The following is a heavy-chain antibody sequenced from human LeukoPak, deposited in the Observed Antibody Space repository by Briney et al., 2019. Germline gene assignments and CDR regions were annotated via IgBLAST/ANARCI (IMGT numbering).Heavy chain of an antibody. Sequence: GGFLRLSCVGSGYTFRRHAMNWVRQAPGKGLEWVSSIGGVGASTYYADSVKGRFTISRDNSKNTLYLQMNSLRAEDTALYYCAKAAYGDYVNWFDPWGQGILVIVSS. V-gene: IGHV3-23*01. D-gene: IGHD4-17*01. J-gene: IGHJ5*02. CDR3: AKAAYGDYVNWFDP. CDR2: IGGVGAST. CDR1: GYTFRRHA.